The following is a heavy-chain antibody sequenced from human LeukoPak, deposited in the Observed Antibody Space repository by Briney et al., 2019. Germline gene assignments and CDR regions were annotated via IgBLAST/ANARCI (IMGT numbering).Heavy chain of an antibody. CDR2: IYYSGST. CDR3: AREDIEPTNAFDI. V-gene: IGHV4-39*07. D-gene: IGHD5-24*01. J-gene: IGHJ3*02. CDR1: GGSISSSSYY. Sequence: SETLSLTCTVSGGSISSSSYYWGWIRQPPGKGLEWIGSIYYSGSTYYNPSLKSRVTISVDTSKNQFSLKLSSVTAADTAVYYCAREDIEPTNAFDIWGQGTMVTVSS.